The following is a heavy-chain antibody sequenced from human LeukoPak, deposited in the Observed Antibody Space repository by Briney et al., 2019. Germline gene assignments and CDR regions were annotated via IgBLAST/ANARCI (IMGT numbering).Heavy chain of an antibody. CDR2: INHNGEMI. J-gene: IGHJ4*02. D-gene: IGHD3-9*01. V-gene: IGHV3-48*02. CDR1: GFTFSNYV. CDR3: ARDNDWAFHY. Sequence: GGSLRLSCAASGFTFSNYVMSWVRQAPGKGLEWVSYINHNGEMIFYPDFVKGRFTISRDNAKNPLYLQMNSLRDEDTAVYYCARDNDWAFHYWGQGTLVTVSS.